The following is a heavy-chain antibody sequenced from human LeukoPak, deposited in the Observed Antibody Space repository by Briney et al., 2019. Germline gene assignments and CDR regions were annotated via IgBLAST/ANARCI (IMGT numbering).Heavy chain of an antibody. J-gene: IGHJ4*02. V-gene: IGHV1-69-2*01. D-gene: IGHD1-26*01. CDR1: GYTFTDSY. Sequence: ASVKVSCKASGYTFTDSYMHWVQQAPGKGLEWMGRVDPENGEIVYAEKFQGRVTITADTSTDTAYMELGSLRSEDTAVYYCATSKYSGNHPLDYWGQRNLVTVSS. CDR2: VDPENGEI. CDR3: ATSKYSGNHPLDY.